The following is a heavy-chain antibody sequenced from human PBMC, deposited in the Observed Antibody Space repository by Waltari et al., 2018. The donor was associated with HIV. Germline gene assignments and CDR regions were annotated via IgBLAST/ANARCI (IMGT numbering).Heavy chain of an antibody. Sequence: EVHLVESGGGLVQPGRSLSLSCKASGFNFGAYAVPWFRQAPGKGLEWVGFIRSKPYGGTREYAASVKGRFTISRDDSKNIAFLQMDSLKIEDTAVYYCARGVNLRCTGDCYSAYWGQGTLVTVSS. V-gene: IGHV3-49*03. CDR1: GFNFGAYA. J-gene: IGHJ4*02. CDR2: IRSKPYGGTR. CDR3: ARGVNLRCTGDCYSAY. D-gene: IGHD2-21*02.